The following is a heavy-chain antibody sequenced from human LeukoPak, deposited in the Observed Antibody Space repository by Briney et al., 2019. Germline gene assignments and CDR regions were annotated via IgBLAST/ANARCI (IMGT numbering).Heavy chain of an antibody. Sequence: SETLSLTCTVSGGSISSYYWSWIRQPPGKGLEWIGYIYYSGSTYYNPSLKSRVTISVDTSKNQFSLKLSSVTAADTAVYYCAREGAPGGGWHPRFADAFDIWGQGTMVTVSS. CDR1: GGSISSYY. V-gene: IGHV4-59*12. CDR2: IYYSGST. J-gene: IGHJ3*02. D-gene: IGHD6-19*01. CDR3: AREGAPGGGWHPRFADAFDI.